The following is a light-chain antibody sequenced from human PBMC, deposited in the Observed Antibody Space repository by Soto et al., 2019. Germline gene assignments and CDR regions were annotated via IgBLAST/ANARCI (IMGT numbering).Light chain of an antibody. CDR1: QDISRY. CDR2: AAS. CDR3: QQLYSYSS. Sequence: EIQLTQSPSFVSASVGERVTITCRASQDISRYLAWYQQKPGEAPKLLISAASTLHSGVPSRFSGSGSGTEFTLTVSYLLPEDFATYYCQQLYSYSSFGQGTRLESK. V-gene: IGKV1-9*01. J-gene: IGKJ5*01.